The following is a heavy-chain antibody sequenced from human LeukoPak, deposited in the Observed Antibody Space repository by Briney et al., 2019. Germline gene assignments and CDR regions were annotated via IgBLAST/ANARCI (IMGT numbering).Heavy chain of an antibody. Sequence: GGSLRLSCAASGFTFSSYWMHWVRQAPGKGVVWVSRINSDGSSTSYADSVKGRFTISRDNAKNMLYLQMNSLRAEDTAVYYCVSKDYLDYWGQGTLVTVSS. CDR2: INSDGSST. CDR1: GFTFSSYW. J-gene: IGHJ4*02. V-gene: IGHV3-74*01. CDR3: VSKDYLDY.